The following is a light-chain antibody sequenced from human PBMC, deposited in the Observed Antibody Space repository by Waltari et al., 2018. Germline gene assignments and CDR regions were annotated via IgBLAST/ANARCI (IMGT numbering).Light chain of an antibody. Sequence: IVLTQSLDTLSLSPGERATLSCRASQSVTSISLAWYQQKPGQAPRLLIYSTSSRATDFSDRFSGSGSGTDFTLTINRLEPEDSAVYHCQQYDGSAVTFGGGTRVEIK. CDR2: STS. CDR3: QQYDGSAVT. J-gene: IGKJ4*01. CDR1: QSVTSIS. V-gene: IGKV3-20*01.